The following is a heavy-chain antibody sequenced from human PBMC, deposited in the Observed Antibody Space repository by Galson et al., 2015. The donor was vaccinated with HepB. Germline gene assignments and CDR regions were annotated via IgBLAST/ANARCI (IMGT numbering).Heavy chain of an antibody. CDR3: ARDYRYCSGGSCPRGYFDY. Sequence: LRLSCAASGFTFSSYAMHWVRQAPGKGLEWVAVISYDGSNKYYADSVKGRFTISRDNSKNTLYLQMNSLRAEDTAVYYCARDYRYCSGGSCPRGYFDYWGQGTLVTVSS. CDR1: GFTFSSYA. V-gene: IGHV3-30-3*01. CDR2: ISYDGSNK. D-gene: IGHD2-15*01. J-gene: IGHJ4*02.